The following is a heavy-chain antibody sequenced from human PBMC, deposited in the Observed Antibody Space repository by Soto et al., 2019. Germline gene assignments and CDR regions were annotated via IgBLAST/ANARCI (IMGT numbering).Heavy chain of an antibody. D-gene: IGHD3-22*01. Sequence: GASVKVSCKASGYTFTGYYMHWVRQAPGQGLEWMGWINPNSGGTNYAQKFQGRVTMTRDTSISTAYMELSRLRSDDTAVYYCARDMRTYYYDSSGYWFDPWGQGTLGTSPQ. J-gene: IGHJ5*02. CDR2: INPNSGGT. V-gene: IGHV1-2*02. CDR3: ARDMRTYYYDSSGYWFDP. CDR1: GYTFTGYY.